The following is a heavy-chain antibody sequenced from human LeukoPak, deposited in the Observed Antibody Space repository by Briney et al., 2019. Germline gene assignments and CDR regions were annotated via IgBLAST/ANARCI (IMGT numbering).Heavy chain of an antibody. CDR2: FDPEDGET. CDR1: GYTLTELS. CDR3: ARGGNSSSWRYNWFDP. J-gene: IGHJ5*02. Sequence: APVKVSCKVSGYTLTELSMHWVRQAPGKGLEWMGGFDPEDGETIYAQKFQGRVTMTRDTSISTAYMELSRLKSDDTAVYYCARGGNSSSWRYNWFDPWGQGTLVTVSS. V-gene: IGHV1-24*01. D-gene: IGHD6-13*01.